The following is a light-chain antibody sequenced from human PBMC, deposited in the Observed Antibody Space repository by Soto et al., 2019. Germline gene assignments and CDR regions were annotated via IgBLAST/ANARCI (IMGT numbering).Light chain of an antibody. CDR2: ENN. CDR3: GTWDNSLSLPYV. CDR1: SSNIGNNY. J-gene: IGLJ1*01. V-gene: IGLV1-51*02. Sequence: QSVLPQPPSVSAAPGQKVTISCSGSSSNIGNNYVSWYQQLPGTAPKLLIFENNKRPSGIPDRFSASKSGTSATLAITGLQTGDAADYYCGTWDNSLSLPYVFGTGTKSPS.